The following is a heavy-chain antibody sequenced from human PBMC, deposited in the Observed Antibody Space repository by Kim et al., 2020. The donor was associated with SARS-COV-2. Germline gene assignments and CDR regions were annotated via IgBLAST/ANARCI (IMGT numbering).Heavy chain of an antibody. V-gene: IGHV3-33*01. Sequence: GGSLRLSCAASGFTFSSYGMHWVRQAPGKGLEWVAVIWYDGSNKYYADSVKGRFTISRDNSKNTLYLQMNSLRAEDTAVYYCAREGIVGATQGYWYFDLWGRGTLVTVSS. D-gene: IGHD1-26*01. J-gene: IGHJ2*01. CDR1: GFTFSSYG. CDR2: IWYDGSNK. CDR3: AREGIVGATQGYWYFDL.